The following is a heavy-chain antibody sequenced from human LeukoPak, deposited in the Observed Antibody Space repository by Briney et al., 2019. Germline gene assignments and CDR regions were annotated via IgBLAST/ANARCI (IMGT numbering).Heavy chain of an antibody. J-gene: IGHJ3*02. V-gene: IGHV5-51*01. CDR3: ARRGIAVAGSPPNDAFDI. D-gene: IGHD6-19*01. Sequence: KLGDSLKISCKGSGYSFTGYWIGWVRQMPGKGLEWMGIIYPRDSDTRYSPSFQGQVTISADKSISTAYLQWSSVKASDTAMYYCARRGIAVAGSPPNDAFDIWGQGTMVTVSS. CDR2: IYPRDSDT. CDR1: GYSFTGYW.